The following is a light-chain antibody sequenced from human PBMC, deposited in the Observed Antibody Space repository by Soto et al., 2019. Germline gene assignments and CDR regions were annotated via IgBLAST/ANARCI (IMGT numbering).Light chain of an antibody. CDR2: KAS. Sequence: DIQMTQSPSTLSASVGDRGTITCRASQSISIWLAWYQQKPGKAPKILIYKASSLESGVPSRFSGSGSGTEFTLPISSLQPDDFATYYCQQYSTYTPRTFGQGTKVDIK. CDR1: QSISIW. CDR3: QQYSTYTPRT. J-gene: IGKJ1*01. V-gene: IGKV1-5*03.